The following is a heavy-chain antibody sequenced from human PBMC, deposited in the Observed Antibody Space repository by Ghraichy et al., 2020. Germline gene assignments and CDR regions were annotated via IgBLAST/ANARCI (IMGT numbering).Heavy chain of an antibody. CDR1: GFTFSSYS. D-gene: IGHD6-19*01. CDR3: VRDQHFRAAVAFPV. J-gene: IGHJ4*02. Sequence: GGSLRLSCAASGFTFSSYSMNWVRQAPGKGLEWVSYISSTGSSINYADSVKGRFTISRDNAKNSLYLQMNSLRDEDTAVYYCVRDQHFRAAVAFPVWGQGTLVTVSS. V-gene: IGHV3-48*02. CDR2: ISSTGSSI.